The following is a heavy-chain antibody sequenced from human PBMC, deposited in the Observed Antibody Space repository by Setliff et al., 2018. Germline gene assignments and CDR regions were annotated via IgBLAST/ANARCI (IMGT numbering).Heavy chain of an antibody. Sequence: ASVKVSCKASGYTFSSYGISWVRQAPGQGLEWMGWISAYNGNTNYAQKFQGRVTMTTDTSTSTAYMELRSLRSDDTAVYYCARDLIRWAAALSDAFDIWGQGTMVTVSS. CDR3: ARDLIRWAAALSDAFDI. CDR2: ISAYNGNT. J-gene: IGHJ3*02. V-gene: IGHV1-18*01. CDR1: GYTFSSYG. D-gene: IGHD2-2*01.